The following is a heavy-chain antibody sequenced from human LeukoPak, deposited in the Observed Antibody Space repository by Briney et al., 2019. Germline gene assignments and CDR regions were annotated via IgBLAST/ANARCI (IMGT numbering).Heavy chain of an antibody. CDR2: ISFSSSAI. CDR3: ARDATYYYYMDV. Sequence: GGSLRLSCAASGFTLSTYNMNWVRQSPGRGLEWISYISFSSSAISYADSVKGRFTISRDNVKNSLYLQMNSLRTEDSAVYFCARDATYYYYMDVWGTGTTVIVSS. V-gene: IGHV3-48*01. CDR1: GFTLSTYN. J-gene: IGHJ6*03. D-gene: IGHD1-1*01.